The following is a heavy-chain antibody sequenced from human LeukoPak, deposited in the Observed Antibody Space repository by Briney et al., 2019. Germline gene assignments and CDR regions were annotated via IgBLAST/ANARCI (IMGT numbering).Heavy chain of an antibody. Sequence: ASVKVSCKASGYTFTSYGISWVRQAPGQGLEWMGWISAYNGNTNYAQKLQGRVTVTTDTSTSTAYMELRSLRSDDTAVYYCARGTYYDFWSGYYTGGYYYYYMDVWGKGTTVTVSS. V-gene: IGHV1-18*01. J-gene: IGHJ6*03. CDR3: ARGTYYDFWSGYYTGGYYYYYMDV. CDR1: GYTFTSYG. CDR2: ISAYNGNT. D-gene: IGHD3-3*01.